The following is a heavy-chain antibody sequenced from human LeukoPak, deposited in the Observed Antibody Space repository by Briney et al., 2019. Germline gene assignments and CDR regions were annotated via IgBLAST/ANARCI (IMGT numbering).Heavy chain of an antibody. CDR2: ISSSGSTI. D-gene: IGHD6-19*01. CDR3: AREGIAVAGTGVDY. Sequence: PGGSLRLSCAASGLTFSSYEMNWVRQAPGKGLEWVSYISSSGSTIYYADSVKGRFTISRDNAKNSLYLQMNSLRAEDTAVYYCAREGIAVAGTGVDYWGQGTLVTVSS. CDR1: GLTFSSYE. V-gene: IGHV3-48*03. J-gene: IGHJ4*02.